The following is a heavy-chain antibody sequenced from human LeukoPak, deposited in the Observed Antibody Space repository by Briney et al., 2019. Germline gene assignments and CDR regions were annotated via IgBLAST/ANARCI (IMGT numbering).Heavy chain of an antibody. CDR1: GFTFSSYG. D-gene: IGHD3-10*01. V-gene: IGHV3-30*18. CDR3: AKARGYGSGSYYLHYYYGMDV. Sequence: GGSLRLSCAASGFTFSSYGMHWVRQAPGKGLEWVAVISYDGSNKYYADSVKGRFTISRDNSKNTLYLQMNSLRAEDTAVYYCAKARGYGSGSYYLHYYYGMDVWGQGTTVTVSS. J-gene: IGHJ6*02. CDR2: ISYDGSNK.